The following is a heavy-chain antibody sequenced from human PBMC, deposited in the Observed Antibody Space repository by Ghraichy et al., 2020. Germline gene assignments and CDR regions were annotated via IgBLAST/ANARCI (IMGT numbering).Heavy chain of an antibody. V-gene: IGHV4-34*01. CDR1: GGSFSGYY. J-gene: IGHJ4*02. CDR3: ASTPYYYDNSGSTPFDY. CDR2: INHSEIT. D-gene: IGHD3-22*01. Sequence: SETLSLTCAVYGGSFSGYYWSWIRQPPGKGLEWIGEINHSEITNYNPSLKSRVTISVDASKNQFSLKLSSVTAADTAVYYCASTPYYYDNSGSTPFDYWGQGTLVTVSS.